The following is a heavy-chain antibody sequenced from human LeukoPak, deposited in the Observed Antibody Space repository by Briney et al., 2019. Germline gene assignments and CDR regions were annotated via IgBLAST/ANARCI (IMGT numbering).Heavy chain of an antibody. J-gene: IGHJ2*01. V-gene: IGHV4-39*07. D-gene: IGHD2-2*01. CDR3: SRRDCSRTDCFYWYFDL. CDR2: IYYSGST. CDR1: GGSISSGGHY. Sequence: SEPLSLTCSVSGGSISSGGHYWSFIRQPPGTGLEWIGSIYYSGSTYYNPSLRSRVTISVDTSKNTFSLKLRSVTAADTAVYYCSRRDCSRTDCFYWYFDLWGRGALLTVSS.